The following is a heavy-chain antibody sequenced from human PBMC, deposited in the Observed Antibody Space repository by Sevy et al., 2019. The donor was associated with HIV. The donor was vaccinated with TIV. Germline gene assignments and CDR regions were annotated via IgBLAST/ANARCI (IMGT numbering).Heavy chain of an antibody. J-gene: IGHJ4*02. D-gene: IGHD5-12*01. Sequence: GGSLRLPCVASGFTFTDYGMHWVRQVPGRGLEWVAFIPFDGSREYYTDSVKGRFTISRDDSKNTLYLQMNSLRSEDTAVYYCAKALNIVATILNWGQGTLVTVSS. CDR1: GFTFTDYG. CDR3: AKALNIVATILN. V-gene: IGHV3-30*02. CDR2: IPFDGSRE.